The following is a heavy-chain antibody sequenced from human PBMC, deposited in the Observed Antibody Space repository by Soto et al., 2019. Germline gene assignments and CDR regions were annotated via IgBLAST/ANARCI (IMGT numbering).Heavy chain of an antibody. CDR3: VREGGLLRFLEWLPAYAMDV. CDR1: GFTFSSYY. Sequence: GGSLRLSCAASGFTFSSYYMSWVRQAQGKGLEWVANVNEDGSEKYYVDSVKGRCTISRDNAKNMLYLQMNSLRGEDTAVYYCVREGGLLRFLEWLPAYAMDVWGQGTTVTVS. V-gene: IGHV3-7*01. J-gene: IGHJ6*02. D-gene: IGHD3-3*01. CDR2: VNEDGSEK.